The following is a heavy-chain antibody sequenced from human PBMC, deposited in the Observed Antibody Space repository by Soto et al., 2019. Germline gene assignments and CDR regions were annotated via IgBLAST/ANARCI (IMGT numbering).Heavy chain of an antibody. J-gene: IGHJ4*02. CDR2: MSSTGGHT. V-gene: IGHV3-30*09. D-gene: IGHD3-16*01. CDR3: ARGRRRKGAFDY. Sequence: QVQLVESGGGVVQPGRSLRLSCEVSGFTVASYVLHWVRQSPGKGLEWVAIMSSTGGHTFYADPVKGRFAISRDSSNNTLYLQMDSLRVDDTAVYYCARGRRRKGAFDYWGQGTLVTVSS. CDR1: GFTVASYV.